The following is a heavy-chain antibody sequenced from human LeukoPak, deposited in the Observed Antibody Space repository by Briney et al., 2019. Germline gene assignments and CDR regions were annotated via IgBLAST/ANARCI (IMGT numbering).Heavy chain of an antibody. CDR2: ISSSSSYT. J-gene: IGHJ4*02. V-gene: IGHV3-21*05. CDR3: ARGSRVIDY. Sequence: GGSLRLSCAASGFTFSSYSMNWVRQAPGKGLEWVSYISSSSSYTMSAGSVKGRFTISRDNAKNSLYLQMDSLRAEDTAVYYCARGSRVIDYWGQGTLVTVSS. D-gene: IGHD2-15*01. CDR1: GFTFSSYS.